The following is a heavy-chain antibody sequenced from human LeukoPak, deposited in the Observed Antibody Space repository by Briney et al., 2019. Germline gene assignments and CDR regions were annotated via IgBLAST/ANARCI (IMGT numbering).Heavy chain of an antibody. CDR2: IDTNTGNP. V-gene: IGHV7-4-1*02. Sequence: ASVKVSCKASGYTFTSLAMNWVRQAPGQGLEWMGWIDTNTGNPTYAQGFTGRFVFSLDTSVSTAYLQISSLKAEDTAVYYCARRGYSIYYYYMDVWGKGTTVTVSS. CDR1: GYTFTSLA. D-gene: IGHD5-18*01. J-gene: IGHJ6*03. CDR3: ARRGYSIYYYYMDV.